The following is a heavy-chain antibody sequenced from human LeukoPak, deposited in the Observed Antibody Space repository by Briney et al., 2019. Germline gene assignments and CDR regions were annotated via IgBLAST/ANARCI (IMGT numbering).Heavy chain of an antibody. Sequence: SETLSLICTVSGYSISSGYYWGWIRQPPGKGLEWIGSIYLSGSTYYNPSLKSRVTISVDTSKNQFSLKLSSVTAADTAVYYCARGGSYYLWGQGTLVTVSS. CDR2: IYLSGST. D-gene: IGHD1-26*01. CDR3: ARGGSYYL. J-gene: IGHJ4*02. CDR1: GYSISSGYY. V-gene: IGHV4-38-2*02.